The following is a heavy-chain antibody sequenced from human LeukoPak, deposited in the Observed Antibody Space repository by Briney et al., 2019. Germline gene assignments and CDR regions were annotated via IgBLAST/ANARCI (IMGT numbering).Heavy chain of an antibody. CDR3: ETGPRWDGRDY. Sequence: ASVKVSCKVSGYTLTELSMHWVRQAPGKGLEWMGGFDPEDGETIYAQKFQGRVTMTEDTSTDTAYMALSSLRSEDTAVYLCETGPRWDGRDYWGQGTLVTVPS. J-gene: IGHJ4*02. D-gene: IGHD1-26*01. CDR1: GYTLTELS. V-gene: IGHV1-24*01. CDR2: FDPEDGET.